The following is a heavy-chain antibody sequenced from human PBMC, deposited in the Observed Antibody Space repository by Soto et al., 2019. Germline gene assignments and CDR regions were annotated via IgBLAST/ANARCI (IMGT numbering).Heavy chain of an antibody. J-gene: IGHJ6*02. CDR1: GGSISSYY. Sequence: SETLSLTCTVSGGSISSYYWSWIRQPPGKGLEWIGYIYYSGSTNYNPSLKSRVTISVDTSKNQFSLKLSSVTAADTAVYYCARDRRGYDSNYYYYYGMDVWGQGTTVT. CDR3: ARDRRGYDSNYYYYYGMDV. D-gene: IGHD5-12*01. CDR2: IYYSGST. V-gene: IGHV4-59*01.